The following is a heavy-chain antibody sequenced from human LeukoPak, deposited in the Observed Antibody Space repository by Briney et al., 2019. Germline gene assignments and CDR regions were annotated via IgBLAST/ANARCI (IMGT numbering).Heavy chain of an antibody. CDR2: IYDSGST. V-gene: IGHV4-4*02. CDR3: ARIYVDIAMGRWFDL. D-gene: IGHD5-18*01. J-gene: IGHJ5*02. Sequence: SGTLSLTCAVSGGSISSSNWWSWVRQPPGKGLEWIGDIYDSGSTNYNPSLKSRVTISIDKSKNQFSLKLSSVTAADTAVYYCARIYVDIAMGRWFDLWGQETLVTVSS. CDR1: GGSISSSNW.